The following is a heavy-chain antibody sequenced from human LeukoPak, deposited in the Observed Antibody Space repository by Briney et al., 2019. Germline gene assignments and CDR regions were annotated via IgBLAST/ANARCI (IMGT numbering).Heavy chain of an antibody. CDR1: GYSFSSYW. J-gene: IGHJ4*02. CDR2: IYPGDSDT. V-gene: IGHV5-51*01. Sequence: GESLQISCQVFGYSFSSYWFGWVRQMPGKGLEWMGIIYPGDSDTRYSPSFQGQVTISVDISISTAYLQWSSLKVSDTAIYYCARLNYFDSSGHDDYWGQGTLVTVSS. CDR3: ARLNYFDSSGHDDY. D-gene: IGHD3-22*01.